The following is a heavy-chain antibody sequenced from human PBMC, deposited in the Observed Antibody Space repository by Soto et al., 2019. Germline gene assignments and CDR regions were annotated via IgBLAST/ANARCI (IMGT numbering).Heavy chain of an antibody. J-gene: IGHJ4*02. D-gene: IGHD6-19*01. CDR3: AHIVVAGLGYDFDY. V-gene: IGHV2-5*02. CDR2: IYWDDDK. CDR1: GFSLSSTRMA. Sequence: QITLKESGPTLVKPTQTLTLTCTFSGFSLSSTRMAVGWIRQPPGKALEWLALIYWDDDKRYSPFLKSRLTNYKDTTKNQVVLTMSNMDPVDTARYYCAHIVVAGLGYDFDYWGQGTLVPVSS.